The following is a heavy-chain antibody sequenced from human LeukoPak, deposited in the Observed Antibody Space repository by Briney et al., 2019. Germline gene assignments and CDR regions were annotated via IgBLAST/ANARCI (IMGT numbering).Heavy chain of an antibody. V-gene: IGHV1-69*05. J-gene: IGHJ4*02. D-gene: IGHD6-19*01. Sequence: SVKVSCKASGGTFSSYAISWVRQAPGQGLEWMGRIIPIFGTANYAQKFQGRVTITTDESTSTAYMELSSLRSEDTAVYYCARDQYSSGWYGDYWGQGTLATVSS. CDR2: IIPIFGTA. CDR1: GGTFSSYA. CDR3: ARDQYSSGWYGDY.